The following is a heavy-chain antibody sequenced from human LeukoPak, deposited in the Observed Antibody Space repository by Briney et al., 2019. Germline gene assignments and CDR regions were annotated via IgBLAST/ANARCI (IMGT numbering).Heavy chain of an antibody. CDR3: AIPRGDFWSGYFLHYTYGMDV. CDR2: IYYSGST. D-gene: IGHD3-3*01. CDR1: GGSISSYY. Sequence: SETLSLTCTVSGGSISSYYWSWIRQPPGKGLEWIGSIYYSGSTYYNPSLKSRVTISVDTSKNQFSLKLSSVTAADTAVYYCAIPRGDFWSGYFLHYTYGMDVWGQGTTVTVSS. V-gene: IGHV4-59*05. J-gene: IGHJ6*02.